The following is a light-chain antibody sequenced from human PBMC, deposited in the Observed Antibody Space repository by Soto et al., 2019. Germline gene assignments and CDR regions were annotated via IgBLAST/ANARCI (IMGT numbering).Light chain of an antibody. CDR3: QQYINYFRT. Sequence: DIQMTQYPSTLSASVGDRVTITCRASQSIGVWLAWYQQKPGTAPKLLIYKTSTLDSGVPLRFSGSGSGAEFTLTISSLQPDDFATYYCQQYINYFRTFGQGTKVEIK. J-gene: IGKJ1*01. V-gene: IGKV1-5*03. CDR2: KTS. CDR1: QSIGVW.